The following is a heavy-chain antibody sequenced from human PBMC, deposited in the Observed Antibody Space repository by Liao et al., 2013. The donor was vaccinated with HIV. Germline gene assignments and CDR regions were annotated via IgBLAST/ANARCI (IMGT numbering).Heavy chain of an antibody. CDR1: GGSFSGYY. J-gene: IGHJ6*04. D-gene: IGHD6-13*01. CDR2: ISYDGSP. V-gene: IGHV4-34*01. Sequence: QVQLQQWGAGLLKPSETLSLTCAVYGGSFSGYYWSWIRQPPGKGLEWIGYISYDGSPYSNPSLKSRVTISVDTSKNQFSLKLSSVTAADTAVYYCARGLRSSWPRGPLDVWGKGTTVTVSS. CDR3: ARGLRSSWPRGPLDV.